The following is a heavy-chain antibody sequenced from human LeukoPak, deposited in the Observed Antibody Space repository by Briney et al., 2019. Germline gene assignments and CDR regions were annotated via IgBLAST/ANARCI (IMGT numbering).Heavy chain of an antibody. CDR1: GFTFSSYA. Sequence: GGSLRLSCAASGFTFSSYAMPWVRQAPGKGLEWVAVISYDGSNKYYADSVKGRFTISRDNSKNTLYLQMNSLRAEDTAVYYCASLTTVDYWGQGTLVTVSS. D-gene: IGHD1-1*01. J-gene: IGHJ4*02. CDR3: ASLTTVDY. CDR2: ISYDGSNK. V-gene: IGHV3-30-3*01.